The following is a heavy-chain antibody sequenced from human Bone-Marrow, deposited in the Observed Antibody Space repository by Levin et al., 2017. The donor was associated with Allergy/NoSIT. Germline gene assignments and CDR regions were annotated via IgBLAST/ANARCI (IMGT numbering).Heavy chain of an antibody. V-gene: IGHV3-48*01. J-gene: IGHJ6*02. CDR3: ARDAHGRIAGTTRVFYYYGMDV. Sequence: AGGSLRLSCAASGFTFSSYSMNWVRQAPGKGLEWVSYISSSSSTIYYADSVKGRFTISRDNAKNSLYLQMNSLRAEDTAVYYCARDAHGRIAGTTRVFYYYGMDVWGQGTTVTVSS. D-gene: IGHD1-7*01. CDR1: GFTFSSYS. CDR2: ISSSSSTI.